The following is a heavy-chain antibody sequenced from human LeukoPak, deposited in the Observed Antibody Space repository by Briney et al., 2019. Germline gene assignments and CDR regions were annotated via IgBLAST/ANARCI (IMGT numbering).Heavy chain of an antibody. CDR2: FDPEDGET. V-gene: IGHV1-24*01. CDR1: GYTLTELS. CDR3: ATSSPSLTGTTVEVVRDLDY. Sequence: ASVKVSCKVSGYTLTELSMHWVRQAPGKGLEWMGGFDPEDGETIYAQKFQGRVTMTEDTSTDTAYMELSSLRSEDTAVYCCATSSPSLTGTTVEVVRDLDYWGQGTLVTVSS. J-gene: IGHJ4*02. D-gene: IGHD1-7*01.